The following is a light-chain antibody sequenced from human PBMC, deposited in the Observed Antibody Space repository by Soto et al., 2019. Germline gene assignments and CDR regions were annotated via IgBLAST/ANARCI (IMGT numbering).Light chain of an antibody. V-gene: IGLV6-57*04. CDR3: QSYDSSSWV. CDR2: EDN. Sequence: NFMLTQPHSVSESPGKTVTISCTRSSGSIASNYVQWYQQRPGSAPTTVIYEDNQRPSGVPDRFSGSIDSSSNFASLTISGLKTEDEADYYCQSYDSSSWVFGGGTKVTV. CDR1: SGSIASNY. J-gene: IGLJ3*02.